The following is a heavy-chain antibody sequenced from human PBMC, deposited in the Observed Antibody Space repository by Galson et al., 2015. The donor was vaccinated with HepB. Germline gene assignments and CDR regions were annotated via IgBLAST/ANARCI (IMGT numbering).Heavy chain of an antibody. CDR2: ISVYNGKT. V-gene: IGHV1-18*01. D-gene: IGHD3-10*01. CDR3: ARGSRYGSGSYYNGGALDY. Sequence: SVKVSCKASGYTFTRYGISWVRQAPGQGLEWMGWISVYNGKTNYAQKFQGRVTMTTDTSTSTAYMELRSLRSDDTAVYYCARGSRYGSGSYYNGGALDYWGQGTLVTVSS. CDR1: GYTFTRYG. J-gene: IGHJ4*02.